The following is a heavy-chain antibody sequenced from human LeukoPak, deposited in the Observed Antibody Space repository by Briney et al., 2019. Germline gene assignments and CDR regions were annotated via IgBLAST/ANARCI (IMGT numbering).Heavy chain of an antibody. CDR2: INPNSGGT. V-gene: IGHV1-2*02. CDR1: GYTFTGYY. CDR3: ARGSLLVVTLYGGNTMDYYYYYGMDV. Sequence: ASVKVSFKASGYTFTGYYMHWVRQAPGQGLEWMGWINPNSGGTNYAQKFQGRVTMTRDTSISTAYMELSRLRSNDTAVYYCARGSLLVVTLYGGNTMDYYYYYGMDVWGQGTTVTVSS. J-gene: IGHJ6*02. D-gene: IGHD4-23*01.